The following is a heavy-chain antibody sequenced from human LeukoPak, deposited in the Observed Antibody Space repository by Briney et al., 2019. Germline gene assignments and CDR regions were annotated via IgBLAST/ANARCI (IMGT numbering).Heavy chain of an antibody. CDR3: ARDLFDYMVV. D-gene: IGHD2-21*01. V-gene: IGHV3-21*01. CDR1: RFTFSSYN. Sequence: PGGSLRLSCAASRFTFSSYNMDWVRQAPGKGLEWVSSISFSSSYIYYADSVKGRFTISRDNAKNSLYLQMNSLRAEDTAVYFCARDLFDYMVVWGKGTTVTVSS. CDR2: ISFSSSYI. J-gene: IGHJ6*03.